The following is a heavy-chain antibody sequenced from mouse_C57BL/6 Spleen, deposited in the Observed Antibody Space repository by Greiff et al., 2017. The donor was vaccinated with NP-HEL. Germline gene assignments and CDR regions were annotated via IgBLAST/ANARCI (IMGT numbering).Heavy chain of an antibody. J-gene: IGHJ2*01. CDR2: ISSGGDYI. CDR3: TRARSNYGIDY. Sequence: EVKLVESGEGLVKPGGSLKLSCAASGFTFSSYAMSWVRQTPEKRLEWVAYISSGGDYIYYADNVKGRFTISRDNARNTLYLQMSSLKSEDTAMYYCTRARSNYGIDYWGQGTTLTVSS. V-gene: IGHV5-9-1*02. D-gene: IGHD1-1*01. CDR1: GFTFSSYA.